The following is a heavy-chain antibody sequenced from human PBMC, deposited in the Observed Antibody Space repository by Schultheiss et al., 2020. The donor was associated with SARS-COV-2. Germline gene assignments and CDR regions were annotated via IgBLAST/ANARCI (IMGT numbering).Heavy chain of an antibody. Sequence: GGSLRLSCAASGFTFSSYAMHWVRQAPGKGLEWVAVISYDGSNKYYADSVKGRFTISRDNAKNSLYLQMNSLRAEDTAVYYCCGWFDPWGQGTLVTVSS. CDR1: GFTFSSYA. J-gene: IGHJ5*02. CDR2: ISYDGSNK. CDR3: CGWFDP. V-gene: IGHV3-30*04.